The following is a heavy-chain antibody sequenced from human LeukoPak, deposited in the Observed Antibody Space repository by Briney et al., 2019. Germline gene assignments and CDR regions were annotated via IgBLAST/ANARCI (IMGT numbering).Heavy chain of an antibody. CDR3: AREGQGRRITIFGVVIRYYMDV. CDR2: ISSSSRDI. Sequence: GGTLRLSCAASGFTFSSYGMSWVRQAPGKGLEWVAAISSSSRDIFYADSVKGRFSISRDNTQNSLSLQMNSLRAEDTAVYYCAREGQGRRITIFGVVIRYYMDVWGKGTTVTVSS. D-gene: IGHD3-3*01. CDR1: GFTFSSYG. J-gene: IGHJ6*03. V-gene: IGHV3-21*01.